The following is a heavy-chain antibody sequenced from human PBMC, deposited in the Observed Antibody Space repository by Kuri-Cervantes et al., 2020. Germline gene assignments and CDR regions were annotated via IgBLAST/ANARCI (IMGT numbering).Heavy chain of an antibody. CDR1: GFTFSSYG. V-gene: IGHV3-33*01. CDR2: IWYDGSNK. J-gene: IGHJ4*02. Sequence: GGSLRLSCAASGFTFSSYGMHWVRQAPGKGLEWVAVIWYDGSNKYYADSVKGRFTISRDNSKNTLYLQMNSLRAEDTAVYYCARDAMSGYFDYWGQGALVTVSS. D-gene: IGHD3-3*01. CDR3: ARDAMSGYFDY.